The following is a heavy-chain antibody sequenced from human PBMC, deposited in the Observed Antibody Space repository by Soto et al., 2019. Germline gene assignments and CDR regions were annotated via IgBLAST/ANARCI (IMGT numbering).Heavy chain of an antibody. Sequence: PGGSLRLSCAASGFTFSSYAMSWVRQAPGKGLEWVSAISGSGGSTYYADSVKGRFTISRDNSKNTLYLQMNSLRAEDTAVYYCAKSSAAGTRWNYYYYYYMDVWGKGTTVTVSS. V-gene: IGHV3-23*01. CDR2: ISGSGGST. J-gene: IGHJ6*03. D-gene: IGHD6-13*01. CDR1: GFTFSSYA. CDR3: AKSSAAGTRWNYYYYYYMDV.